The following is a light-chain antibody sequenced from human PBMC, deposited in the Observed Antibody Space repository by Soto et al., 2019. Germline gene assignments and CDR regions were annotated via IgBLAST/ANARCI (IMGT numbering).Light chain of an antibody. CDR2: DVN. CDR1: MRDVGGYHY. V-gene: IGLV2-11*01. CDR3: CSYVGRDIYV. J-gene: IGLJ1*01. Sequence: QSALTQPASVSGSAGQSITISCSGTMRDVGGYHYVSWYQHHPGKAPKLVIFDVNRRPSGVPHRFSGSKSDNTASLTISGIQAEDEADSYCCSYVGRDIYVFGSRTRSQS.